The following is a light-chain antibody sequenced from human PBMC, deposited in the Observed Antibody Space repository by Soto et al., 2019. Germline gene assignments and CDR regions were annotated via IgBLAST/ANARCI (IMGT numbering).Light chain of an antibody. CDR2: GAS. CDR1: QSIDRY. Sequence: DIQMTQSPSSLSASVGDRVTITCRASQSIDRYLNWYQQKPGTAPKLLISGASSLRSGVPSRFSGSGSGTDVTLTSNSLQPEDLATYYCQQGSRTLTFGGGTKVEIK. J-gene: IGKJ4*01. CDR3: QQGSRTLT. V-gene: IGKV1-39*01.